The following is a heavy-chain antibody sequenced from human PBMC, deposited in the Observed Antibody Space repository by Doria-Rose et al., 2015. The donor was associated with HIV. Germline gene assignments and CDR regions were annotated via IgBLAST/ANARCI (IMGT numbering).Heavy chain of an antibody. D-gene: IGHD6-13*01. CDR1: GVSLSSPGMG. Sequence: QVTLKESGPVLVKPTETLTLTCTVSGVSLSSPGMGVSWIRQPPGKALEWLANIFSDDERSYNTSRKSRLTISRGTSNSQVVLTMTDMDPVDTATYYCARIKSSRWYHKYYFDFWGQGTLVIVSA. CDR3: ARIKSSRWYHKYYFDF. J-gene: IGHJ4*02. CDR2: IFSDDER. V-gene: IGHV2-26*01.